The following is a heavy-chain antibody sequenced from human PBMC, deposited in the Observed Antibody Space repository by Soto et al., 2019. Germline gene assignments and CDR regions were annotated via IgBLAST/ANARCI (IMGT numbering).Heavy chain of an antibody. J-gene: IGHJ3*02. Sequence: SDTLSLTGTVSGGSISSYYWSWIRQPAGKGLEWIGRIYTSGSTTYNPSLKRRATMSVDTSKNQFSLKLSSVTAADTAVYYCASTNWGTTVRTRGAFDIWGQGTMVTVSS. CDR3: ASTNWGTTVRTRGAFDI. V-gene: IGHV4-4*07. D-gene: IGHD4-17*01. CDR2: IYTSGST. CDR1: GGSISSYY.